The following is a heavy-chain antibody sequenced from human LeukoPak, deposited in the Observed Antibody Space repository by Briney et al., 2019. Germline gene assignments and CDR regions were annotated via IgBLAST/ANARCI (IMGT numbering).Heavy chain of an antibody. CDR2: INPSGGST. V-gene: IGHV1-46*01. D-gene: IGHD5-24*01. CDR3: ARERQMATIPFDY. J-gene: IGHJ4*02. Sequence: MGIINPSGGSTNYAQKFQDRVTMTRDTSTSTVYMEVSRLRSEDTAVYYCARERQMATIPFDYWGQGTLVTVSS.